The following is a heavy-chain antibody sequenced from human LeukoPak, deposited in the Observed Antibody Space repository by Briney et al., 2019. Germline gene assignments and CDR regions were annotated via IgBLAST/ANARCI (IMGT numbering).Heavy chain of an antibody. CDR1: GGSFSGCY. D-gene: IGHD6-13*01. CDR2: INHSGST. V-gene: IGHV4-34*01. CDR3: ARGDSSSWQYYFDY. J-gene: IGHJ4*02. Sequence: SETLSLTCAVYGGSFSGCYWSWIRQPPGKGLEWIGEINHSGSTNYNPSLKSRVTISVDTSKNQFSLKLSSVTAADTAVYYCARGDSSSWQYYFDYWGQGTLVTVSS.